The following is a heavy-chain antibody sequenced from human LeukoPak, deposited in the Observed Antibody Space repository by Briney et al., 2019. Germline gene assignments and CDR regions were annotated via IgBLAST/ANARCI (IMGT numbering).Heavy chain of an antibody. CDR3: AKDHGGDGAFDI. CDR2: ISYDGNNE. CDR1: GFTFGAYA. D-gene: IGHD4-23*01. Sequence: GGSLRLSCAASGFTFGAYAMHWVRQSPGKGLEWVALISYDGNNEWYADSVKGRFTVSRDNSKNTLYLQMNSLRVEDTAVYYCAKDHGGDGAFDIWGQGTMVTVSS. V-gene: IGHV3-30*04. J-gene: IGHJ3*02.